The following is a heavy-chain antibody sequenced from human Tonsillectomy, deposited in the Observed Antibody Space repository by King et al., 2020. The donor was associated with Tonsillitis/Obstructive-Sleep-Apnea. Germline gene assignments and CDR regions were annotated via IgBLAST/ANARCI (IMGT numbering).Heavy chain of an antibody. CDR3: AHRPNYYDSSGYYDAFDI. CDR1: GFSLSTSGVG. J-gene: IGHJ3*02. CDR2: IYWDDDK. D-gene: IGHD3-22*01. Sequence: ITLKESGPTLVKPPQTLTLTCTFSGFSLSTSGVGVGWIRQPPGKALEWLALIYWDDDKRYSPSLKSRLTITKDTSKNQVVLTMTNMDPVDTATYYCAHRPNYYDSSGYYDAFDIWGQGTMVTVSS. V-gene: IGHV2-5*02.